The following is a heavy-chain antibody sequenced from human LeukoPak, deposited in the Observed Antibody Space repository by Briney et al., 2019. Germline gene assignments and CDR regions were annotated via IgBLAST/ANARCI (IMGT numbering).Heavy chain of an antibody. D-gene: IGHD6-19*01. V-gene: IGHV4-59*01. CDR1: GGSLSSYY. J-gene: IGHJ4*02. Sequence: PSETLSLTCTVSGGSLSSYYWSWIRQPPGKGLEWIGYIYYSGSTNYNPSLKSRVTISVDTSKNQFSLKLSSVTAADTAVYYCARDVSGWPPAPHFDYWGQGTLSPSPQ. CDR2: IYYSGST. CDR3: ARDVSGWPPAPHFDY.